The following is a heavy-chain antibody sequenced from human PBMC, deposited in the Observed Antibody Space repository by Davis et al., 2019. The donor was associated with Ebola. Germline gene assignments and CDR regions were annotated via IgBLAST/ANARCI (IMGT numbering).Heavy chain of an antibody. CDR1: GYTFTGYY. V-gene: IGHV1-2*02. J-gene: IGHJ4*02. D-gene: IGHD6-6*01. CDR2: INPNSGAT. Sequence: ASVPVSCKASGYTFTGYYKHWVGQAPGQGLEWIGWINPNSGATNYAERFQGRVTMTRDTSISTAYMELSRLRSDDTAVYYCARSSISSLPYFDYWGQGTLVTVSS. CDR3: ARSSISSLPYFDY.